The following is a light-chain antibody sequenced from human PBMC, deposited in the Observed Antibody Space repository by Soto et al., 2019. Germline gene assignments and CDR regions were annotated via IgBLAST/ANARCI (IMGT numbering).Light chain of an antibody. J-gene: IGLJ2*01. CDR1: SSDDGGYNY. CDR3: SSYTSSSTYVV. V-gene: IGLV2-14*01. Sequence: QSALTQPASVSGSPGQSITISCTGTSSDDGGYNYVSWYQQHPGKAAKLMIYDVSNRPSGVSNRFSGSKSGNTASLTISGLQAEDEADYYCSSYTSSSTYVVFGGGTKLTVL. CDR2: DVS.